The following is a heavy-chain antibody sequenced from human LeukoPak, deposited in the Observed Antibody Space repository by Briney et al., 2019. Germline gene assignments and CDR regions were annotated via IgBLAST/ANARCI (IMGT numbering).Heavy chain of an antibody. CDR1: GISINPYY. J-gene: IGHJ4*02. Sequence: SETLSLTCTVSGISINPYYWTWIRQPAGKGLEWIGRIIYTTGSTNYNPSLNSRVIMSVDTSKNQISLKLTYVTAADTAMYYCMRDGPSWGLLWGLGTLVTVSS. V-gene: IGHV4-4*07. CDR2: IIYTTGST. CDR3: MRDGPSWGLL. D-gene: IGHD7-27*01.